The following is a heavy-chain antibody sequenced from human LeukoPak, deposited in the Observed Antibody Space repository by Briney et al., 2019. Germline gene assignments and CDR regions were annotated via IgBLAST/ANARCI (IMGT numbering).Heavy chain of an antibody. J-gene: IGHJ5*02. CDR3: EKGGPGRIVAAAWWFAP. D-gene: IGHD2-2*01. Sequence: GGSLRLSCAASGFSFSDYFMTWIRQAPGKGLEWVSYTSSSGSIIFYADSVKGRFTISRDNAKNSLYLQMNSLRAEDMALYYREKGGPGRIVAAAWWFAPGGKEPLVTVPS. V-gene: IGHV3-11*01. CDR2: TSSSGSII. CDR1: GFSFSDYF.